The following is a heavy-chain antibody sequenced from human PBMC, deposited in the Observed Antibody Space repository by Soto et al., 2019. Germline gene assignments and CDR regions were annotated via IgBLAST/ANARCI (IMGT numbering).Heavy chain of an antibody. CDR3: TRSAISPYGGLIGPFDY. J-gene: IGHJ4*02. CDR1: GYTFTAYA. Sequence: QVQLAQSGAEERKPGASVKVSCEATGYTFTAYAMHWVRQAPGQRLEWMGWINPANGNTKYSQKFQGRLTITSDTTANTVYMELNSLTSADTAMYYWTRSAISPYGGLIGPFDYWGQGNLVTVSS. CDR2: INPANGNT. D-gene: IGHD3-16*02. V-gene: IGHV1-3*05.